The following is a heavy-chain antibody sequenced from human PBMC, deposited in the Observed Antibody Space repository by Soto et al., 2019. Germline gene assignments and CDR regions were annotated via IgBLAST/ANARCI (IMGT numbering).Heavy chain of an antibody. Sequence: EVQLVESGGGLVKPGESLRLSCAASGFTFNNAWMAWVRQAPGKGLEWVGRVKSKPDGGSIDYAAPVKGRFAISRDDSKNMVYLQMDGLKTEDTAVYFCKLGGYTYGYTFDSWGQGALVTVSA. CDR3: KLGGYTYGYTFDS. V-gene: IGHV3-15*01. CDR1: GFTFNNAW. CDR2: VKSKPDGGSI. D-gene: IGHD5-18*01. J-gene: IGHJ4*02.